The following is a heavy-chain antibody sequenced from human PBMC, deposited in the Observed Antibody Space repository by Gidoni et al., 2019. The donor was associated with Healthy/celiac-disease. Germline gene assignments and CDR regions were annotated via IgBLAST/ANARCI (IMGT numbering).Heavy chain of an antibody. J-gene: IGHJ3*02. CDR3: AAQELVESSHGAFDI. CDR1: AVCVSDKY. Sequence: ELQLVESGGGLIQPGGSLRLSCAVSAVCVSDKYMTWGRQAPGKGLEWVSLIYSGGGTYHADSVKGRFTISRDNSKNTLYLQMNSLRAEDTAMYFCAAQELVESSHGAFDIWGQGTMVTVSS. D-gene: IGHD1-26*01. V-gene: IGHV3-53*01. CDR2: IYSGGGT.